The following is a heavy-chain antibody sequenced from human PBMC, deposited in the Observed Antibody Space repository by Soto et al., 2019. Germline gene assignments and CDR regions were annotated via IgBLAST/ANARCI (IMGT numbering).Heavy chain of an antibody. J-gene: IGHJ4*02. V-gene: IGHV4-39*01. Sequence: QLQLQESGPGLVKPSETLSLTCTVSGGSISSRSFYWGWIRQPTGMGLEWIGSIYYSGSTDYDPSLKSRLSISVDTSKNQFSLRLSSVTAADTAVYYCASRSSYCRHTTYYEDYFDYWGQGILVTVSS. CDR3: ASRSSYCRHTTYYEDYFDY. D-gene: IGHD2-2*01. CDR1: GGSISSRSFY. CDR2: IYYSGST.